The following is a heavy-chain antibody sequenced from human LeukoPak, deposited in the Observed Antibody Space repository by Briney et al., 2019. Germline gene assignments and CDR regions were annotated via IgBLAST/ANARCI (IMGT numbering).Heavy chain of an antibody. CDR2: MNPNSGNT. Sequence: RRASVKVSCKASGYTFTSYDINWVRQATGQGLEWMGWMNPNSGNTGYAQKFQGRVTMTRNTSISTAYMELSSLRSEDTAVYYCARWGGQLGFHYYYGMDVWGQGTTVTVSS. V-gene: IGHV1-8*01. D-gene: IGHD6-6*01. CDR3: ARWGGQLGFHYYYGMDV. J-gene: IGHJ6*02. CDR1: GYTFTSYD.